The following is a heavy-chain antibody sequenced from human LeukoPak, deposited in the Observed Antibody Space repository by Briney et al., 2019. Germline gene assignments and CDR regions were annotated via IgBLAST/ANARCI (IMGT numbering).Heavy chain of an antibody. V-gene: IGHV4-30-4*08. CDR3: AGEQKAAAGPYWFDP. Sequence: SETLSLTCTVSGGSISSGGYYWSWIRQHPGKGLEWIGYIYYSGSTYYNPSLKSRVTISVDTSKNQFSLKLSSVTAADTAVYYCAGEQKAAAGPYWFDPWGQGTLVTVSS. CDR2: IYYSGST. D-gene: IGHD6-13*01. CDR1: GGSISSGGYY. J-gene: IGHJ5*02.